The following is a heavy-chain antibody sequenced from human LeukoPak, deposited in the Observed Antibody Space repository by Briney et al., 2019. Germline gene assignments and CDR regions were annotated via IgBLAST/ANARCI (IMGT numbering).Heavy chain of an antibody. V-gene: IGHV3-30*03. CDR3: ARDHYDSSGYYYSYFDY. D-gene: IGHD3-22*01. CDR1: GFTFSSYG. CDR2: ISYDGSNK. Sequence: GGSLRLSCAASGFTFSSYGMHWVRQAPGKGLEWVAVISYDGSNKYYADSVKGRFTISRDNSKNTLYLQMNSLRAEDTAVYYCARDHYDSSGYYYSYFDYWGQGTLVTVSS. J-gene: IGHJ4*02.